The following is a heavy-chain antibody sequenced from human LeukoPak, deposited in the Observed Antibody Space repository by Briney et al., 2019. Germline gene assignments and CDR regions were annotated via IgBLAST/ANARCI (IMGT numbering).Heavy chain of an antibody. V-gene: IGHV1-2*02. CDR2: INPNLGDT. D-gene: IGHD3-10*01. CDR3: AKLASGGDY. J-gene: IGHJ4*02. Sequence: ASVKVSCKASGYTFTGYYMHWVRQAPGQRLEWMGWINPNLGDTNYAQKFRGRVTMTRDTSISTAYMELTRLRSDDTAVYYCAKLASGGDYWGQGTLVTVSS. CDR1: GYTFTGYY.